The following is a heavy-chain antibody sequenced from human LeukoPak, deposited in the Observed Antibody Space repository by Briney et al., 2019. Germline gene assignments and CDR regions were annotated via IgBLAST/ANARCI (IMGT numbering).Heavy chain of an antibody. V-gene: IGHV4-39*01. J-gene: IGHJ4*02. D-gene: IGHD3-3*01. CDR2: VYYSGST. Sequence: SETLSLTCTVPGGSISSSTYYWGWIRQPPGKGLDWIGSVYYSGSTYYNPSLKSRVTMSVDTSKNHFSLKLTSVTAADTAVYYCARHIYDFWTGYFQPRHFDYWGQGTLVTVSS. CDR1: GGSISSSTYY. CDR3: ARHIYDFWTGYFQPRHFDY.